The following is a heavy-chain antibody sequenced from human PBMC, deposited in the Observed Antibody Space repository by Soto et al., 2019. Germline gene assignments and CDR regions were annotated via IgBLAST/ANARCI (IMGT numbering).Heavy chain of an antibody. Sequence: QVQLQESGPGLVKPSETLSLTCTVSGGSISSYYWSWIRQPPGKGLEWIGYIYYSGSTNYNPSLKSRVTLSVATSKNQFPLNLSSMTAADTAVYYCASRYGSSFDYWGQGTLVTVSS. CDR1: GGSISSYY. CDR2: IYYSGST. CDR3: ASRYGSSFDY. D-gene: IGHD1-1*01. J-gene: IGHJ4*02. V-gene: IGHV4-59*08.